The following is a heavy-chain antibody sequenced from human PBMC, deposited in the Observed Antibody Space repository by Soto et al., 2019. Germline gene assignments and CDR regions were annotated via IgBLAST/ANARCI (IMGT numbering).Heavy chain of an antibody. CDR3: ARESEDPTSHFNY. CDR1: GFTFTRYS. CDR2: ISSTTNYI. V-gene: IGHV3-21*01. J-gene: IGHJ4*02. Sequence: EVQLVESGGGLVKPGGSLRLSCAASGFTFTRYSMNWVRQAPGKGLEWVSSISSTTNYIYYADSMKGRFTVSRDNAKNSVYLDMNSLSAEDTAVYYCARESEDPTSHFNYWGQGTLVSVSS.